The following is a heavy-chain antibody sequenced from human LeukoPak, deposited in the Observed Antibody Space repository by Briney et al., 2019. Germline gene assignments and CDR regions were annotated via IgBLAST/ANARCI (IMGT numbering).Heavy chain of an antibody. CDR1: GDSVSSNSVA. V-gene: IGHV6-1*01. J-gene: IGHJ4*02. CDR3: AREGGEVRGVLRY. Sequence: SQTLSLTCAISGDSVSSNSVAWSWLRQSPSIGLEWRGRTYYRSKWYNDYAVSVKSRITINPDTSMNQLSLQLNSVNLEDTAVYYCAREGGEVRGVLRYWGQGTLVTVSS. CDR2: TYYRSKWYN. D-gene: IGHD3-10*01.